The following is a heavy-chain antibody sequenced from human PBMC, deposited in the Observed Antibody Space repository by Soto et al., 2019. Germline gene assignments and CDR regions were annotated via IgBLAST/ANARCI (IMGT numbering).Heavy chain of an antibody. Sequence: QVQLQQWGAGLLKPSETLSLTCAVYGGSFSGYYWSWIRQPPGKGLEWIGEINHSGSTNYNPSLKGRVTLSVDTSTNQFSLKLSSVTAADTAVYYCARDSSSQYYFDYWGQGTLVTVSS. J-gene: IGHJ4*02. V-gene: IGHV4-34*01. D-gene: IGHD6-13*01. CDR2: INHSGST. CDR1: GGSFSGYY. CDR3: ARDSSSQYYFDY.